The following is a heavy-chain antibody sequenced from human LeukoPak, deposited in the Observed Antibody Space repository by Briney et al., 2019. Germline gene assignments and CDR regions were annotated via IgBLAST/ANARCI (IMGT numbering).Heavy chain of an antibody. D-gene: IGHD4-17*01. CDR1: GFTLSSYS. Sequence: GGSLRLPCAASGFTLSSYSMNWVRQAPGKGLEWVSSISSSGSYIYYADSVKGRFTISRDNAKISLDLQMNSLRADDTAVYYCARDYYGDYVFDYWGQGALVTVSS. CDR2: ISSSGSYI. CDR3: ARDYYGDYVFDY. V-gene: IGHV3-21*01. J-gene: IGHJ4*02.